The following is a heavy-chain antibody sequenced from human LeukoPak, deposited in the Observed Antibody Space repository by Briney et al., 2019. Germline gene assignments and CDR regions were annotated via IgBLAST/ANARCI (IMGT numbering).Heavy chain of an antibody. D-gene: IGHD5-12*01. CDR3: ARDIGVVTTIE. CDR2: IKQDGSEK. V-gene: IGHV3-7*01. J-gene: IGHJ4*02. Sequence: TGGSLRLSCAASGFTFSSYWMSWVRQAPGKGLEWVANIKQDGSEKYYVDSVEGRFTISRDNARNSLYLQMNSLRAEDTAVYYCARDIGVVTTIEWGQGTLVTVSS. CDR1: GFTFSSYW.